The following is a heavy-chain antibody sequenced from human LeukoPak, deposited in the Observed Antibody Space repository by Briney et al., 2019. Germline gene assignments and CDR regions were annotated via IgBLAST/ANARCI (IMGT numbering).Heavy chain of an antibody. CDR2: ISAYNGNT. CDR1: VYTFTSYG. CDR3: ARDRAGSSWSDNWFAR. Sequence: ASVNVSCMASVYTFTSYGISWVRPAPGQGVAWMGWISAYNGNTNYAQKLQGRVTITTDTSTSTDYMELRSLRSDDAAVYCCARDRAGSSWSDNWFARWGQGTLVTVSS. V-gene: IGHV1-18*01. D-gene: IGHD6-13*01. J-gene: IGHJ5*02.